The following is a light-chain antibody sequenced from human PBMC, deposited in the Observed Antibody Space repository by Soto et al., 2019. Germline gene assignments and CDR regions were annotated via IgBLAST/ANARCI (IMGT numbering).Light chain of an antibody. CDR3: QQYDNLPLS. Sequence: DIQMTQSPSSLSASVGDRVTITCQASQDISNYLNWYQQKPWKAPKLLIYDASNLKTGFPSRFSGSGSGKDFTFTISSLQPEDIATYYCQQYDNLPLSFGGGAKVEIK. CDR1: QDISNY. J-gene: IGKJ4*01. CDR2: DAS. V-gene: IGKV1-33*01.